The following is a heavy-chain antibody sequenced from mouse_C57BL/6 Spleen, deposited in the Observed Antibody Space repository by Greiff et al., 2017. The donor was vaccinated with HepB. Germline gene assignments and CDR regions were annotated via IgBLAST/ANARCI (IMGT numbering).Heavy chain of an antibody. CDR3: AKNLITTNYYAMDY. D-gene: IGHD2-4*01. J-gene: IGHJ4*01. V-gene: IGHV2-5*01. Sequence: QVQLKESGPGLVQPSQSLSITCTVSGFSFTSYGVHWVRQSPGKGLEWLGVIWRGGSTDYNAAFMSRLSITKDNSKSQVFFKMNSLQADDTAIYYCAKNLITTNYYAMDYWGQGTSVTVSS. CDR1: GFSFTSYG. CDR2: IWRGGST.